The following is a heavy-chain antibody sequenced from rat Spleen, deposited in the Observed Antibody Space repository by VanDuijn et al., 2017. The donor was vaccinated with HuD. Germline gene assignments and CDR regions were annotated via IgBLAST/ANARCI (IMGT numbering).Heavy chain of an antibody. J-gene: IGHJ2*01. D-gene: IGHD1-6*01. V-gene: IGHV2-43*01. Sequence: QVRLKESGPGLVQPSQTLSLTCTVSGFSLTTHHVSWVRQPPGKSLVWMGIIWAGGGTNYNSALKSRLSISRDTSKNQVFLKMNSLQTDDTGTYYCIREGAIYMYTTDGQDYWGQGVMVTVSS. CDR2: IWAGGGT. CDR1: GFSLTTHH. CDR3: IREGAIYMYTTDGQDY.